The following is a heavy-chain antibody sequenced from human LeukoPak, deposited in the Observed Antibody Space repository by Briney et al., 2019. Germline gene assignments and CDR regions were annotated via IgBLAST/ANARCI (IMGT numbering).Heavy chain of an antibody. CDR3: AKEGYDFWSGYCVDY. V-gene: IGHV3-30*02. J-gene: IGHJ4*02. CDR2: IWYDGSNK. Sequence: PGGSLRFSCAASGFTFSSYGMHWVRQAPGKGLGWVAVIWYDGSNKYYADSVKGRFTISRDNSKNTLYLQMNSLRAEDTAVYYCAKEGYDFWSGYCVDYWGQGTLVTVSS. D-gene: IGHD3-3*01. CDR1: GFTFSSYG.